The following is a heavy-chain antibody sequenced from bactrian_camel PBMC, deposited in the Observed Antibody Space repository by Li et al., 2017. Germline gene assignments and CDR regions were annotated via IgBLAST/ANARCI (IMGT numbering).Heavy chain of an antibody. D-gene: IGHD6*01. CDR2: IYSADNLGNP. CDR1: GFTLSTYD. CDR3: AADKLYGGTHPLARDFRY. V-gene: IGHV3-2*01. J-gene: IGHJ6*01. Sequence: HVQLVESGGGLAQPGGALRLSCVGSGFTLSTYDMSWIRQAPGKGLEWVSTIYSADNLGNPRYADSVKGRFTISQENAKNTVYLQMNSAKPEDTGMYICAADKLYGGTHPLARDFRYWGQGTQVTVS.